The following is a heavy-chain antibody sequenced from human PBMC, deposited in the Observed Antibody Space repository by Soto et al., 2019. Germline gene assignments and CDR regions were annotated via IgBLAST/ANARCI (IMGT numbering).Heavy chain of an antibody. V-gene: IGHV4-59*08. CDR1: GGSISSYY. CDR2: SYYSGST. CDR3: ARRQVGYSGYDLMGYYYYYMDV. Sequence: SETLSLTCTVSGGSISSYYWSWIRQPPGKGLEWIGYSYYSGSTNYNPSLKSRVTISVDTSKNQFSLKLSSVTAADTAVYYCARRQVGYSGYDLMGYYYYYMDVWGKGTTVTVSS. J-gene: IGHJ6*03. D-gene: IGHD5-12*01.